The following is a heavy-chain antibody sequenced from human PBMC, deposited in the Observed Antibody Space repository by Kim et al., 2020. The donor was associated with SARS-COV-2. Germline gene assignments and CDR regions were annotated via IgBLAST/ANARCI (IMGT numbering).Heavy chain of an antibody. V-gene: IGHV3-13*05. CDR3: ARGLYSSSPLGLCPWYFDL. J-gene: IGHJ2*01. CDR2: IGTAGDP. D-gene: IGHD6-13*01. Sequence: GGSLRLSCAASGFTFSSYDMHWVRQATGKGLEWVSAIGTAGDPYYPGSVKGRFTISRENAKNSLYLQMNSLRAGDTAVYYCARGLYSSSPLGLCPWYFDLWGRGTLVTVSS. CDR1: GFTFSSYD.